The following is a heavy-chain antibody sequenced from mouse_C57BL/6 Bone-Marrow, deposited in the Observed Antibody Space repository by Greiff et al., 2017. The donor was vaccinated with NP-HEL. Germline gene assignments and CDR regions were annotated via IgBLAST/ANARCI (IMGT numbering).Heavy chain of an antibody. Sequence: EVKLVESGGGLVKPGGSLKLSCAASGFTFSDYGMHGVRQAPEKGLEWVAYISSGSSTIYYADTVKGRFTISRDNAKNTLFLQMTSLRSEDTAMYYCARGLWYFDVWGTGTTVTVSS. CDR3: ARGLWYFDV. J-gene: IGHJ1*03. CDR2: ISSGSSTI. V-gene: IGHV5-17*01. CDR1: GFTFSDYG.